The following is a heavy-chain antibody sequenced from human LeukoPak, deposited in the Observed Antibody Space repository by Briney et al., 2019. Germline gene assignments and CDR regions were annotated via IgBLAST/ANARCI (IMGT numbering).Heavy chain of an antibody. Sequence: AGGSLRLSCAASGFTFSDYYMSWIRQAPGKGLEWVSYISSSGSTIYYADSVKGRFTISRDNAKNSLYLQMNSLRAEDTAVYYCARDRAYYDSSGYIWGQGTMVTASS. D-gene: IGHD3-22*01. CDR1: GFTFSDYY. J-gene: IGHJ3*02. CDR3: ARDRAYYDSSGYI. V-gene: IGHV3-11*01. CDR2: ISSSGSTI.